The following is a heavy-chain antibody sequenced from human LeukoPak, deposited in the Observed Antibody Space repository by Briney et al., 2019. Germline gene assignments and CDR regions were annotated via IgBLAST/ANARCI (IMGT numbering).Heavy chain of an antibody. CDR1: GFSLSSGGMR. CDR3: ARTSYXXGSGAXXYFDY. Sequence: SGPTLVNPTQTLTLTCTFSGFSLSSGGMRVSWIRQPPGKALEWLARIDWDDDKFYSTSLKTRLTISKDTSKNQVVLTMANMXXXDXXXXXCARTSYXXGSGAXXYFDYWGQGILVTVSS. CDR2: IDWDDDK. J-gene: IGHJ4*02. V-gene: IGHV2-70*04. D-gene: IGHD3-10*01.